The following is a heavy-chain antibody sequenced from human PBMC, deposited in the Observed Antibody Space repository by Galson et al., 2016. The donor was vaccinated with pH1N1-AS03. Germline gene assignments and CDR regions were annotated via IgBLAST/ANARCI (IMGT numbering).Heavy chain of an antibody. CDR3: ARGASDSDY. J-gene: IGHJ4*02. CDR1: GFTFSGYY. CDR2: ISDSGTSI. Sequence: SLRLSCAASGFTFSGYYMTWIRQAPGKGLEWLSYISDSGTSIYCADSVKGRFTISRDNAKNSLYLQMNSLRAEDTAVYYCARGASDSDYWGQGTLVTVSS. V-gene: IGHV3-11*01.